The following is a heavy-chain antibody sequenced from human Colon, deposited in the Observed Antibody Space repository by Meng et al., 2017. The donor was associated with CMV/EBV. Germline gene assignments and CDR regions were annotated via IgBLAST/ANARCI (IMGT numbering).Heavy chain of an antibody. CDR1: GFTFSNYW. J-gene: IGHJ6*02. Sequence: LSCAAAGFTFSNYWMFWVRQAPGKGLVWVSRINGDGSSRNSADSVTGRFTVSRDNAKNTLYLQMISLRAEDSAVYYCARSGGGLDVWGQGTTVTVSS. D-gene: IGHD3-10*01. CDR2: INGDGSSR. V-gene: IGHV3-74*01. CDR3: ARSGGGLDV.